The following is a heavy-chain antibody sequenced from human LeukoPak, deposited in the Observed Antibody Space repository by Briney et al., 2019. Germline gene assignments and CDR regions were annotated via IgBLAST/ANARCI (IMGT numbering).Heavy chain of an antibody. CDR3: ARGEAAGSYYYYGMDV. Sequence: ASVKVSCKASGYTFTSYDINWVRQATGQGLEWMGRMNPNSGNTGYAQKFQGRVTMTRNTSISTAYMELSSLRSEDTAVYYCARGEAAGSYYYYGMDVWGQGTTVTVSS. V-gene: IGHV1-8*01. D-gene: IGHD6-13*01. CDR1: GYTFTSYD. J-gene: IGHJ6*02. CDR2: MNPNSGNT.